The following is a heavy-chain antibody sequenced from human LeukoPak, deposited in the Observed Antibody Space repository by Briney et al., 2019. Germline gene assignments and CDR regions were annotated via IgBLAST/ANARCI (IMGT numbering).Heavy chain of an antibody. CDR3: ALIGRGIAVADPVTAISRPDAFDI. Sequence: GGTLRLSCAASGFTFSSYGMSWVRQAPGKGLEWVSAISGSGGSTYYADSVKGRFTISRDNSKNTLYLQMNSLRAEDTAVYYCALIGRGIAVADPVTAISRPDAFDIWGQGTMVTVSS. CDR1: GFTFSSYG. D-gene: IGHD6-19*01. J-gene: IGHJ3*02. CDR2: ISGSGGST. V-gene: IGHV3-23*01.